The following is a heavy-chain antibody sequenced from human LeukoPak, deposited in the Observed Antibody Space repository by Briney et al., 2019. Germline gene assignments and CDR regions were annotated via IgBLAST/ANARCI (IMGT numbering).Heavy chain of an antibody. J-gene: IGHJ1*01. Sequence: GGSLRLSCAASGFTFGDYAMHWVRQAPGKGLEWVSGISWNSGSIGYADSVKGRFSISRDNAKNSLYLQMNSLRAEDTALYYCAKDTGSNWFEYFQHWGQGTLVTVSS. V-gene: IGHV3-9*01. D-gene: IGHD6-13*01. CDR3: AKDTGSNWFEYFQH. CDR2: ISWNSGSI. CDR1: GFTFGDYA.